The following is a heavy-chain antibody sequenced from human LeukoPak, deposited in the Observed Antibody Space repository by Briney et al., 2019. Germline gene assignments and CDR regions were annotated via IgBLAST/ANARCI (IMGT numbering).Heavy chain of an antibody. CDR3: ARWDCSGGSCYLNY. J-gene: IGHJ4*02. V-gene: IGHV1-2*02. CDR1: GYTFTGYY. D-gene: IGHD2-15*01. CDR2: INPNSGGT. Sequence: ASVKVSCKASGYTFTGYYMHWVRQAPGQGLEWMGWINPNSGGTNYAQKFQGRVTMTRDTSISTAYMELSRLSSDDTAVYYCARWDCSGGSCYLNYWGQGTLVTVSS.